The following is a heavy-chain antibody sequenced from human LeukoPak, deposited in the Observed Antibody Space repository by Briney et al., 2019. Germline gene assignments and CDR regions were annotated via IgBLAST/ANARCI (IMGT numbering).Heavy chain of an antibody. CDR2: ISSDGSST. V-gene: IGHV3-74*01. CDR1: GFTFSTYW. J-gene: IGHJ4*02. D-gene: IGHD1-26*01. Sequence: TGGSLRLSCAASGFTFSTYWMHWVRQAPGKGLLWVSRISSDGSSTCYAYSVKGRFTICRDNASNTLYLQKSSLRGGATVVYCCARVPGGGATVSFDYWGQGTLVTVSS. CDR3: ARVPGGGATVSFDY.